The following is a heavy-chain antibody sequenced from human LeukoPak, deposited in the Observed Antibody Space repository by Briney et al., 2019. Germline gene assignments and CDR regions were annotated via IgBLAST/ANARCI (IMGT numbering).Heavy chain of an antibody. V-gene: IGHV3-15*01. CDR2: IKKKDDGGTT. J-gene: IGHJ4*02. D-gene: IGHD6-13*01. CDR3: TSDPRQIAAADI. Sequence: PGGSLRPSCAASGFTFSNTWMSWVRQAPGKGLEWVGRIKKKDDGGTTDYAAPMKGRYIISRDDSKNTLYLQMNSLKTEDTGVYYCTSDPRQIAAADIWGQGTLVTVSS. CDR1: GFTFSNTW.